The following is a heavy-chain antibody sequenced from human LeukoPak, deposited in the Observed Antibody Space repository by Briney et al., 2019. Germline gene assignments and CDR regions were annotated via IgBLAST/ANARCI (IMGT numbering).Heavy chain of an antibody. CDR2: ISSSGSTI. CDR3: ARGPASAYCGGDCDAFDI. D-gene: IGHD2-21*02. CDR1: GFTFSDYY. Sequence: PGGSLRLSCAASGFTFSDYYMSWIRQAPGKGLEWVSYISSSGSTIYYADSVKGRFTISRDNAKNSLYLQTNSLRAEDTAVYYCARGPASAYCGGDCDAFDIWGQGTMVTVSS. V-gene: IGHV3-11*04. J-gene: IGHJ3*02.